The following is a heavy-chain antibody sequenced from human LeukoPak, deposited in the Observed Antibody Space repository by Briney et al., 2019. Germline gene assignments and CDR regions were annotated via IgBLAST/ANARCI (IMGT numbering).Heavy chain of an antibody. CDR1: GFTFSSYW. J-gene: IGHJ6*02. V-gene: IGHV3-7*01. CDR2: INQDGSQK. CDR3: ARAVDV. Sequence: PGGSLRLSCAASGFTFSSYWMNWVRQAPGKGLEWVANINQDGSQKYHVDSVKGRFTISRDNAKNSLYLQMNSLRVEDTAVYYCARAVDVWGQGTTVTVSS.